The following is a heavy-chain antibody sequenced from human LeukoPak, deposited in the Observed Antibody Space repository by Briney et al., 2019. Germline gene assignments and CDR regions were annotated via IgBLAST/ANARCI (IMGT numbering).Heavy chain of an antibody. CDR2: IYHSGST. V-gene: IGHV4-38-2*02. CDR1: GASISSYY. D-gene: IGHD3-22*01. Sequence: SETLSLTCTVSGASISSYYWSWIRQPPGKGLEWIGSIYHSGSTYYNPSLKSRVTISVDTSKNQFSLKLSSVTAADTAVYYCASPYYYDSSGSPLGAFDIWGQGTMVTVSS. J-gene: IGHJ3*02. CDR3: ASPYYYDSSGSPLGAFDI.